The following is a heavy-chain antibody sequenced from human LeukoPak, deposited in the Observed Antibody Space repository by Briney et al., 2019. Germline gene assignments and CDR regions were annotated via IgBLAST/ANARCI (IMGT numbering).Heavy chain of an antibody. J-gene: IGHJ4*02. CDR3: AKDYVGATSPDY. D-gene: IGHD1-26*01. CDR1: GFTFSSYG. CDR2: ISYGGSNK. Sequence: PGGSLTLSCAASGFTFSSYGMHWVRQAPGKGLEGLAVISYGGSNKYYADCVRGRFTISRDNYKNALYLQMNSLRAEDMALYYCAKDYVGATSPDYWGQGTLVTVSS. V-gene: IGHV3-30*18.